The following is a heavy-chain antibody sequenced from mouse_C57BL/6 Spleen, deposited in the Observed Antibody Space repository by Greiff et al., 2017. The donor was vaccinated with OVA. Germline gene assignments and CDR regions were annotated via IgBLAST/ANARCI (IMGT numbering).Heavy chain of an antibody. D-gene: IGHD3-2*02. CDR1: GYTFTSYW. J-gene: IGHJ2*01. V-gene: IGHV1-64*01. CDR2: IHPNSGST. Sequence: QVQLKQPGAELVKPGASVKLSCKASGYTFTSYWMHWVKQRPGQGLEWIGMIHPNSGSTNYNEKFKSKATLTVDKSSSTAYMQLSSLTSEDAAVYYCARESSCYGYWGQGTTLTVSS. CDR3: ARESSCYGY.